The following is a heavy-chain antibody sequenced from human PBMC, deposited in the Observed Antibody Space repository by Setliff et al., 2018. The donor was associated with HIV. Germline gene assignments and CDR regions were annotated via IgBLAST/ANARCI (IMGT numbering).Heavy chain of an antibody. J-gene: IGHJ3*02. CDR3: VRGDVSAFDI. CDR1: GDSVSSSNRVA. D-gene: IGHD2-21*02. Sequence: SQTLSLTCAISGDSVSSSNRVAWNWIRQSPSRGLEWLGRTYYSSKWYIDYAMPVKGRIIINPDTSKNRFSLQLNSVTPEDTAVYYCVRGDVSAFDIWGQGTTVTVSS. CDR2: TYYSSKWYI. V-gene: IGHV6-1*01.